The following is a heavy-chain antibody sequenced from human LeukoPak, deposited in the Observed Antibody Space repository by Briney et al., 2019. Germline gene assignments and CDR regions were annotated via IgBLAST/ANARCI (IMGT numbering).Heavy chain of an antibody. D-gene: IGHD3-10*01. J-gene: IGHJ4*02. CDR3: ARDSPMVRGVMGGDY. Sequence: ASVKVSCKASGYTFTSYYMHWVRQAPGQGLEWMGIINPSGGSTSYAQKFQGRVTMTRDMSTSTVYMELSSLRSDDTAVYYCARDSPMVRGVMGGDYWGQGTLVTVSS. CDR1: GYTFTSYY. V-gene: IGHV1-46*01. CDR2: INPSGGST.